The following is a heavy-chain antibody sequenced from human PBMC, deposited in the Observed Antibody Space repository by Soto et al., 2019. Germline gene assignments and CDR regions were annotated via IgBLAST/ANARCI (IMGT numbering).Heavy chain of an antibody. CDR2: ISASGTNT. Sequence: EVQLLESGGGLVHPGGSLRLSCAASGFTFSYFAMSWVRQAPGKGLEWVSAISASGTNTYYAGSVKGRFTISRDNSKNTLYLQMNSLGDDDTAVYYCAKDRGGSGWSILDNWGQGTLVTVSS. V-gene: IGHV3-23*01. CDR1: GFTFSYFA. D-gene: IGHD6-19*01. CDR3: AKDRGGSGWSILDN. J-gene: IGHJ4*02.